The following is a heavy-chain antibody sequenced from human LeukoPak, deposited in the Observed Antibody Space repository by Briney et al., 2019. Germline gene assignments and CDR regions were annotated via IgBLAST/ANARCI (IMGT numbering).Heavy chain of an antibody. Sequence: ASVKVSCKASGYTFTSYGISWVRQAPGQGLEWMGWISAYNGNTNYAQKLQGRVTMTTDTSTSTAYMELSSLRSEDTAVYYCATGARLGSGVLHAYFDYWGQGTLVTVSS. D-gene: IGHD2-15*01. J-gene: IGHJ4*02. CDR1: GYTFTSYG. CDR2: ISAYNGNT. V-gene: IGHV1-18*01. CDR3: ATGARLGSGVLHAYFDY.